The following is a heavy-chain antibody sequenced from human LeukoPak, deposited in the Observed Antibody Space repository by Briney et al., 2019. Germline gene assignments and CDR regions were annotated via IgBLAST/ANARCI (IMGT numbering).Heavy chain of an antibody. CDR3: ARGSYYDSSGTFTDAFDI. Sequence: KASETLSLTCTVSGGSISSYYWSWIRQPPGKGLEWIGYIYYSGSTNYNPSLKSRVTISVDRSKNQFSLKLSSVTAADTAVYYCARGSYYDSSGTFTDAFDIWGQGTMVTVSS. CDR2: IYYSGST. D-gene: IGHD3-22*01. CDR1: GGSISSYY. V-gene: IGHV4-59*12. J-gene: IGHJ3*02.